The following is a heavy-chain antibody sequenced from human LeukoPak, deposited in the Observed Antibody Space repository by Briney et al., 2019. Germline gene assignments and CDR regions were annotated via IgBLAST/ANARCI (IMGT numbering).Heavy chain of an antibody. CDR1: GGSISSSGYY. V-gene: IGHV4-39*01. CDR3: ARVGTTVTDYFDY. D-gene: IGHD4-17*01. Sequence: TSETLSLTCTVSGGSISSSGYYWGWIRQPPGKGLEWIGSIYYSGSTYYNPSLKSRVTISVDTSKNQFSLKLSSVTAADTAVYYCARVGTTVTDYFDYWGQGTLVTVSS. J-gene: IGHJ4*02. CDR2: IYYSGST.